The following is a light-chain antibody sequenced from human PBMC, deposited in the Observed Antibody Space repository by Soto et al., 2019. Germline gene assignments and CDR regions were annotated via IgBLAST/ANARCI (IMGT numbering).Light chain of an antibody. CDR3: QPDDKYSPWA. J-gene: IGKJ1*01. CDR1: QNIGSW. Sequence: DIQMTQSPSTLSASVGDRVTITCRASQNIGSWLAWYQQKPGKAPKLLIYKASILDSGVPSRFGGSGSGTEFTLTISSLQPDDSATYCCQPDDKYSPWACGQGTKVEI. CDR2: KAS. V-gene: IGKV1-5*03.